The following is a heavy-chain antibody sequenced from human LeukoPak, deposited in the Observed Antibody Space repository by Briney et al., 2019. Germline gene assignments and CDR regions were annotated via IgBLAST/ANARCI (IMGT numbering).Heavy chain of an antibody. J-gene: IGHJ4*01. V-gene: IGHV3-53*01. CDR2: LYSGGST. Sequence: GGSLRLSCAASGFTVSSKYMSWVGQAPGKGLEWVSVLYSGGSTYYADSVKGRFTISRDNSKNTLYLQMNSLRADDTAVYYCASGLRWFDYWGHGTLVTVSS. CDR1: GFTVSSKY. CDR3: ASGLRWFDY. D-gene: IGHD4-23*01.